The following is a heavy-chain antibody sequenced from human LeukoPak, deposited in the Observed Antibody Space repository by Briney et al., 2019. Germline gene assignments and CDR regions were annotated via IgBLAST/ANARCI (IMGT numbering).Heavy chain of an antibody. CDR1: GFTFSSYA. J-gene: IGHJ4*02. D-gene: IGHD3-22*01. Sequence: PGGSLRLSCAASGFTFSSYAMHWVRQAPGKGLEWVAVISYDGSNKYYADSVKGRFTISRDNSKNTLYLQMNSLRAEDTAVYYCARDAYYYDSRRASYFDYWGQGTLVTVSP. CDR2: ISYDGSNK. CDR3: ARDAYYYDSRRASYFDY. V-gene: IGHV3-30-3*01.